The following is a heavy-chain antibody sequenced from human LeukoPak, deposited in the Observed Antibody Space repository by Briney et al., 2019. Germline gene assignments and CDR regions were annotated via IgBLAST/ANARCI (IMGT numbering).Heavy chain of an antibody. V-gene: IGHV3-33*05. CDR2: VSRTGGTK. Sequence: GGSLRLSCAASGFTFSNYGMHWVRQAPGKGLEWVAVVSRTGGTKYYGDSVQGRFSISRDNSKNTLYLQMNGLRAEDTAVYYCAKGRYYYGSGSLGGFDPWGQGTLVTVSS. D-gene: IGHD3-10*01. CDR3: AKGRYYYGSGSLGGFDP. J-gene: IGHJ5*02. CDR1: GFTFSNYG.